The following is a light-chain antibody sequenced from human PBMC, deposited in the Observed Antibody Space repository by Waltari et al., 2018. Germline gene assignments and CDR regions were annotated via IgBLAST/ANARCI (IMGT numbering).Light chain of an antibody. CDR2: RDY. CDR1: RSNIGSNS. J-gene: IGLJ2*01. CDR3: AAWDDSLNAVI. V-gene: IGLV1-44*01. Sequence: QSVLTQPPSASGTPEQRVSPSCSGSRSNIGSNSVSWSHPLLGTAPKLLIYRDYQRPSGVPDRFSGSKSGTSASLAIGWLQSEDEADYYCAAWDDSLNAVIFGGGTKLTVL.